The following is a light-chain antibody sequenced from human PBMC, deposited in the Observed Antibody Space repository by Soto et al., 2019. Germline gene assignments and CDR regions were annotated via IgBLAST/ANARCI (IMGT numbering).Light chain of an antibody. J-gene: IGKJ5*01. CDR3: QQYNNWPFIT. CDR2: DAS. V-gene: IGKV3-11*01. CDR1: QSVSSY. Sequence: EIVLTQSPATLSLSPGERATLSCRASQSVSSYLAWYQQKPGQAPRLLIYDASNRATGIPARFSGSGSGTDFTLTISSLQSEDFAVYYCQQYNNWPFITFGQGTRLEI.